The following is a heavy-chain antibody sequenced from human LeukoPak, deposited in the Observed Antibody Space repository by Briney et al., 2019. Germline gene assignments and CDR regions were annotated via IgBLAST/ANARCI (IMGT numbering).Heavy chain of an antibody. CDR2: INSDGSST. CDR1: GFTFSSYW. J-gene: IGHJ5*02. Sequence: GGSLRLSCAASGFTFSSYWMYWVRQAPGKGLVWVSRINSDGSSTSYADSVKGRFTISRDNAESSLYLQMNSLRAEDTAVYYCARGRYTPGPWGQGTLVTVSS. D-gene: IGHD1-1*01. V-gene: IGHV3-74*01. CDR3: ARGRYTPGP.